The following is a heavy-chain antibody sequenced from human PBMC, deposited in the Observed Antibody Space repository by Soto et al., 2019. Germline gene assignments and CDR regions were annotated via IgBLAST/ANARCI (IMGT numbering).Heavy chain of an antibody. CDR2: IWYDGSNK. CDR1: GFTFSSYG. CDR3: AREPEGNYYGMDV. Sequence: QVQLVESGGGVVQPGRSLRLSCAASGFTFSSYGMHWVRQAPGKGLEWVAVIWYDGSNKYYADSVKGRFTISRDNSKNTLYLQMNSLRAEDTAVDYCAREPEGNYYGMDVWGQGTTVTVSS. J-gene: IGHJ6*02. V-gene: IGHV3-33*01.